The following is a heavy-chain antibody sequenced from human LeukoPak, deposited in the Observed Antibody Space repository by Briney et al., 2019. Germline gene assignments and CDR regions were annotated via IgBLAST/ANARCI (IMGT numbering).Heavy chain of an antibody. CDR1: GGSISTYY. CDR3: ARDGDSEYGDYPDAFDI. J-gene: IGHJ3*02. Sequence: SETLSLTCTVSGGSISTYYWSWIRQPPGKGLEWIGYIYYSGSTNYNPSLKSRVTISVDTSKNQFSLKLSSVTAADTAVYYCARDGDSEYGDYPDAFDIWGQGTMVTVSS. V-gene: IGHV4-59*01. CDR2: IYYSGST. D-gene: IGHD4-17*01.